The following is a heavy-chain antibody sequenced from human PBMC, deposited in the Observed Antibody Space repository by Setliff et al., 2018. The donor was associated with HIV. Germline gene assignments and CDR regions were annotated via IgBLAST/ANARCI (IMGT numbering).Heavy chain of an antibody. D-gene: IGHD1-26*01. CDR2: IYHSGST. V-gene: IGHV4-38-2*01. CDR3: ARSTVGAGASFH. CDR1: GYSISIGYY. Sequence: SETLSLTCAVSGYSISIGYYWGWIRQPPGKGLEWIGNIYHSGSTYYNPSLKSRVTITVDTSENRFSLNVSSVTAADTAICYCARSTVGAGASFHWGRGILVTVSS. J-gene: IGHJ4*02.